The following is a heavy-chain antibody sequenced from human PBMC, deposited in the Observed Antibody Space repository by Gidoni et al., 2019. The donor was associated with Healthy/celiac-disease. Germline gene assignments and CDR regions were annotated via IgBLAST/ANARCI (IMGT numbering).Heavy chain of an antibody. V-gene: IGHV4-39*01. CDR3: ARTITIFGVVSGD. CDR2: IYYSGST. Sequence: QLQLQESGPGLVKPSETLSLTCTVSGGSISSSSYYWGWIRQPTGKGLEWIGSIYYSGSTYYNPSLKSRVTISVDTSKNQFSLKLSSVTAADTAVYYCARTITIFGVVSGDWGQGTLVTVSS. D-gene: IGHD3-3*01. J-gene: IGHJ4*02. CDR1: GGSISSSSYY.